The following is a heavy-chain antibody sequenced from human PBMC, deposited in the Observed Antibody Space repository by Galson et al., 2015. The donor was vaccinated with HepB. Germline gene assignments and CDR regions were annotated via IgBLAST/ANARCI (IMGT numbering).Heavy chain of an antibody. Sequence: SVKVSCKVSGYTLTELSMHWVRQAPGKGLEWMGGFDPEDGETIYAQKFQGRVTMTEDTSTDTAYMELRSLRSDDTAVYYCARDKIEGSGHIMGYWGQGTLVTVSS. CDR2: FDPEDGET. V-gene: IGHV1-24*01. J-gene: IGHJ4*02. CDR1: GYTLTELS. CDR3: ARDKIEGSGHIMGY. D-gene: IGHD2-21*01.